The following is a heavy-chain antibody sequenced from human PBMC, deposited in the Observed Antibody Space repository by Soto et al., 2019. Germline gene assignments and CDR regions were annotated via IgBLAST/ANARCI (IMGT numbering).Heavy chain of an antibody. Sequence: SLKLSCKASGGTFSSYAISWVRQAPGQGLEWMGGIIPIFGTANYAQKFQGRVTITADESTSTAYMELSSLRSEDTAVYYCARAAPPSGYDHYFDYWGQGTLVTVSS. D-gene: IGHD5-12*01. J-gene: IGHJ4*02. CDR2: IIPIFGTA. CDR3: ARAAPPSGYDHYFDY. V-gene: IGHV1-69*13. CDR1: GGTFSSYA.